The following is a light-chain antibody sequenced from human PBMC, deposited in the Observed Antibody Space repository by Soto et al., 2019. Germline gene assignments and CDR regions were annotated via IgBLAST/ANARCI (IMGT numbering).Light chain of an antibody. J-gene: IGLJ1*01. Sequence: QSVLTQPASVSGSPGQSITVSCTGTSSDIGSYNYVSWYQQHPGKAPKLIIYEVNNRPSGVSNRFSGSKSGNTASLTVSGLQAEDEADYYCASLTTTCTRVFGTGTKLTVL. CDR1: SSDIGSYNY. CDR3: ASLTTTCTRV. V-gene: IGLV2-14*01. CDR2: EVN.